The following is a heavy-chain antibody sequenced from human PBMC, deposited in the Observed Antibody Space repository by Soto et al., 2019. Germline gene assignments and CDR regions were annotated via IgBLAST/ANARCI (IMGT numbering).Heavy chain of an antibody. CDR1: GGSISSGGYY. J-gene: IGHJ4*02. CDR3: ARSGTGVSDSSGYFDY. Sequence: SETLSLTCTVSGGSISSGGYYWSWIRQHPGKGLEWIGYIYYSGSTYYNPSLKSRVTISVDTSKNQFSLKLSSVTAADTAVYYCARSGTGVSDSSGYFDYWGQGTLVTVSS. CDR2: IYYSGST. D-gene: IGHD3-22*01. V-gene: IGHV4-31*03.